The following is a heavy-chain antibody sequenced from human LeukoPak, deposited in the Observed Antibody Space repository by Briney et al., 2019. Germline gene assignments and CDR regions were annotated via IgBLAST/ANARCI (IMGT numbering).Heavy chain of an antibody. J-gene: IGHJ6*03. CDR1: GFTFSSYG. CDR3: ARDSSGSYYYYYMDV. CDR2: INWNGGST. V-gene: IGHV3-20*04. Sequence: GGTLRLSCAASGFTFSSYGMSWVRQAPGKGLEWVSGINWNGGSTGYADSVKGRFTISRDNAKNSLYLQMNSLRAEDTALYYCARDSSGSYYYYYMDVWGKGTTVTVSS. D-gene: IGHD1-26*01.